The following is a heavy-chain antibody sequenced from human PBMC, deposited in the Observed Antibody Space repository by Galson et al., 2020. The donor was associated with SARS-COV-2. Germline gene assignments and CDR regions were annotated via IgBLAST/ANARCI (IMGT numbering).Heavy chain of an antibody. J-gene: IGHJ4*02. Sequence: NSGGSLRLSCAASGFTFSSYSMNWVRQAPGKGLEWVSSISSSSSYIYYADSVKGRFTISRDNAKNSLYLQMNSLRAEDTAVYYCARDLRGHVEMATMPVDYWGQGTLVTVSS. CDR2: ISSSSSYI. D-gene: IGHD5-12*01. CDR1: GFTFSSYS. CDR3: ARDLRGHVEMATMPVDY. V-gene: IGHV3-21*01.